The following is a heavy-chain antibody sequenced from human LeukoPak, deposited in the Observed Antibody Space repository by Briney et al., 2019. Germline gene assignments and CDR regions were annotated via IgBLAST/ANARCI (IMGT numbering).Heavy chain of an antibody. V-gene: IGHV1-18*04. D-gene: IGHD2-21*01. CDR1: GYTFTSYY. Sequence: ASVKVSCKASGYTFTSYYMHSVRQAPGQGLEWMGWISAYNGNTNYAQKLQGRVTMTTDTSTSTAYMELRSLRSDDTAVYYCARSSSVTIPGYYFDYWGQGTLVTVSS. CDR2: ISAYNGNT. CDR3: ARSSSVTIPGYYFDY. J-gene: IGHJ4*02.